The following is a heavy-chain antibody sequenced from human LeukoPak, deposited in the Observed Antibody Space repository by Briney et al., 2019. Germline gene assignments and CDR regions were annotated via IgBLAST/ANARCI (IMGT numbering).Heavy chain of an antibody. CDR1: GYSFTSYW. D-gene: IGHD6-19*01. J-gene: IGHJ3*01. CDR3: ARCKAVAGTINAFDF. Sequence: GESLKISCKGSGYSFTSYWIGWVRQMPGKDLEWMGINYPGDSEARYSPSFQGPVTISVDKSINTAYLQWSSLKASDTAMYYCARCKAVAGTINAFDFWGQGTMVTVSS. V-gene: IGHV5-51*01. CDR2: NYPGDSEA.